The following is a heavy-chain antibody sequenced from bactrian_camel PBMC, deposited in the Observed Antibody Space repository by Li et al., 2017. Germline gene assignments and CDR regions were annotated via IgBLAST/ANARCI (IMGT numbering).Heavy chain of an antibody. CDR2: IYSDGSNT. CDR1: GFAFADSI. J-gene: IGHJ6*01. Sequence: HVQLVESGGGSVQAGGSLRLSCVASGFAFADSIVSWYRQAPGKGLEWVSGIYSDGSNTYYADSVKGRFTISRDNAKNTVYLQMNSLKSEDTALYYCAAGSTYCSGGYCPDFGYWGQGTQVTVS. CDR3: AAGSTYCSGGYCPDFGY. D-gene: IGHD2*01. V-gene: IGHV3S7*01.